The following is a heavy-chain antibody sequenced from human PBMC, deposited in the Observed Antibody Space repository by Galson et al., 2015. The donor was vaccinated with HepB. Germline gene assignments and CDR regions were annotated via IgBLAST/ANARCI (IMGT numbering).Heavy chain of an antibody. CDR3: ARGALVVVVNATQNNWFDP. D-gene: IGHD2-15*01. J-gene: IGHJ5*02. CDR2: ISPYNRDT. Sequence: SVKVSCKASGYTFSSYSITWVRQAPGQGLEWVGWISPYNRDTNYARKLQGRVTMTTDTSTNTAYMELRSLRSDDTAVYYCARGALVVVVNATQNNWFDPWGQGTPVIVSS. V-gene: IGHV1-18*01. CDR1: GYTFSSYS.